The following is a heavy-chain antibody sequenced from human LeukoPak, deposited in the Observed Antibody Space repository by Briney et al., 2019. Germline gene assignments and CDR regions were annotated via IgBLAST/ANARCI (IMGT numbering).Heavy chain of an antibody. CDR2: ISQDGREK. V-gene: IGHV3-7*01. Sequence: PGGALRLSCAASGFTFSTYWMNSVRQAPGKGLEGVANISQDGREKYFVDSVRGRLTISRHKAKKSLHLQTNSLRAEDTAVYYCAGSKSLDYYYGMDVWGQGTTVTVSS. D-gene: IGHD3-10*01. CDR1: GFTFSTYW. J-gene: IGHJ6*02. CDR3: AGSKSLDYYYGMDV.